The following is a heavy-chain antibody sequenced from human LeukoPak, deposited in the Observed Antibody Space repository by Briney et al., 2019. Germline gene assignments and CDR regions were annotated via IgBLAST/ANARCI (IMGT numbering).Heavy chain of an antibody. CDR1: GYTFTIYA. J-gene: IGHJ4*02. D-gene: IGHD1-26*01. V-gene: IGHV1-2*02. CDR3: ARDLEYSGSYRGDY. Sequence: ASVTVSCKASGYTFTIYAMHWVRQAPGQRLEWMGWINPNSGGTNYAQKFQGRVTITRDTSISTAYMELSRLRSDDTAVYYCARDLEYSGSYRGDYWGQGTLVTVSS. CDR2: INPNSGGT.